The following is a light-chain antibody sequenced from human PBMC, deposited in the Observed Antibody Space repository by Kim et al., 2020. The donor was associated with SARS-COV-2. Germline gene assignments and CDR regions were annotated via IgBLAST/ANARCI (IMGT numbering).Light chain of an antibody. Sequence: SALTQPASVSGSPGQSITISCTGASSDTGGFSYVSWYQQHPGKAPKLIIYDVSHRPSGVSSRFSGSESGNTASLTISGLQAEDEADYYCSSYIASRTDVVFGGGTQLTVL. CDR1: SSDTGGFSY. CDR2: DVS. CDR3: SSYIASRTDVV. V-gene: IGLV2-14*03. J-gene: IGLJ2*01.